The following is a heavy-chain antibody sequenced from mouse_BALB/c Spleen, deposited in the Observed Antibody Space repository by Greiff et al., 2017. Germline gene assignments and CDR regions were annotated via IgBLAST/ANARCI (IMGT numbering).Heavy chain of an antibody. CDR3: ARVALYGSSYVAWCAY. J-gene: IGHJ3*01. CDR2: INPSSGYT. Sequence: VQLQQSGAELARPGASVKMSCKASGYTFTSYTMHWVKQRPGQGLEWIGYINPSSGYTNYNQKFKDKATLTADKSSSTAYMQLSSLTSEDSAVYYCARVALYGSSYVAWCAYWGQGTLVTVSA. D-gene: IGHD1-1*01. CDR1: GYTFTSYT. V-gene: IGHV1-4*01.